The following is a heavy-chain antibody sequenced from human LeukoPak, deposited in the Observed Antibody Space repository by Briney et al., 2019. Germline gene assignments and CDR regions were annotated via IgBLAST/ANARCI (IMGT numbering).Heavy chain of an antibody. CDR2: IFYSGST. CDR1: GGSISTSNYY. J-gene: IGHJ4*02. CDR3: ARARGDYVWGSYRYGSFDY. Sequence: SETLSLTCTVSGGSISTSNYYWGWIRQPPGKGLEWIGNIFYSGSTYYSPSLKSRVTISLDTSRNQFSLKLTSVTAADTAVYYCARARGDYVWGSYRYGSFDYWGQGTLVTVSS. D-gene: IGHD3-16*02. V-gene: IGHV4-39*07.